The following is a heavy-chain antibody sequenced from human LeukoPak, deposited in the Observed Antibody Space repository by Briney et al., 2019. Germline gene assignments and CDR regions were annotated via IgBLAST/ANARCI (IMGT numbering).Heavy chain of an antibody. CDR3: ARGNRAGYSGYGVYYYYGMDV. Sequence: GGSLRLSCAASGFTFSSYSMNWVRQAPGKGLEWVSYISSGSSTIYYADSVKGRFTISRDNAKNSLYLQMNSLRAEDTAVYYCARGNRAGYSGYGVYYYYGMDVWGQGTTVTVSS. J-gene: IGHJ6*02. CDR1: GFTFSSYS. D-gene: IGHD5-12*01. CDR2: ISSGSSTI. V-gene: IGHV3-48*01.